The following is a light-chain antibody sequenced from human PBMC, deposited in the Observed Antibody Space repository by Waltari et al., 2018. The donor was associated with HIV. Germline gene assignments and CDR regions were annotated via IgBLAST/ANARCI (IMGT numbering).Light chain of an antibody. J-gene: IGLJ2*01. Sequence: QSALTQPPSASVSLGQSVTISCTGSSSDIGAYDFVSWFQQHPHSAPKLLLYEVTRRPATVSDRFSGSRSGNTAFLTVAGLQPDDEATYFCSSYGDSLKVLFGGGTNVTVL. CDR3: SSYGDSLKVL. V-gene: IGLV2-8*01. CDR2: EVT. CDR1: SSDIGAYDF.